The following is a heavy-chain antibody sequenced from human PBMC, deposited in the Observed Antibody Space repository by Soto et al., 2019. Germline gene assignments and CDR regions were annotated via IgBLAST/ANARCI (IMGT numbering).Heavy chain of an antibody. J-gene: IGHJ6*03. Sequence: GGALRLSCAASGFTFSTYSMNWVRQAPGKGLEWVSYISSGSSTIYYADSVKGRFTISRDNAKNSLYLQMDSLRAEDTAVYYATRSAYMDVWGTGTTVTVSS. D-gene: IGHD2-2*01. CDR1: GFTFSTYS. CDR3: TRSAYMDV. V-gene: IGHV3-48*01. CDR2: ISSGSSTI.